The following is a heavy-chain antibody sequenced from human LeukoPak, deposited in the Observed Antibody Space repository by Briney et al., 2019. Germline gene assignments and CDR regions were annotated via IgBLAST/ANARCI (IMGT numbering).Heavy chain of an antibody. CDR2: ISSSSSYI. Sequence: GGSLRLSCAASGFTFDDYGMSWVRQAPGKGLEWVSSISSSSSYIYYADSVKGRFTISRDNAKNSLYLQMNSLRAEDTAVYYCATAPVVVTARDDFDYWGQGTLVTVSS. CDR1: GFTFDDYG. J-gene: IGHJ4*02. V-gene: IGHV3-21*01. D-gene: IGHD2-21*02. CDR3: ATAPVVVTARDDFDY.